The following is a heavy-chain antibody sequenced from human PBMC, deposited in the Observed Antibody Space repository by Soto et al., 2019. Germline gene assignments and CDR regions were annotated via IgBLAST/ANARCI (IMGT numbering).Heavy chain of an antibody. Sequence: SETLSLTCTVFGGSVSSYYWTWIRQPPGKGLEWIGYAHYSGTTNYSPSLRGRVIMSVDTSKNQFSLKLNSVTAADAAVYYCATGSANSTSDAFDVWDRGTVVTVSS. CDR3: ATGSANSTSDAFDV. J-gene: IGHJ3*01. D-gene: IGHD2-15*01. CDR1: GGSVSSYY. V-gene: IGHV4-59*02. CDR2: AHYSGTT.